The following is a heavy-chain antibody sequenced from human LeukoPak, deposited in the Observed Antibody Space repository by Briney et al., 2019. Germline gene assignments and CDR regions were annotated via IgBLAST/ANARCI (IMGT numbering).Heavy chain of an antibody. J-gene: IGHJ4*02. CDR1: GYTFTSYH. CDR2: INPNTDDR. D-gene: IGHD6-25*01. CDR3: ARTTSLTASGYDY. V-gene: IGHV1-8*03. Sequence: ASVKVSCKASGYTFTSYHINWVRQAPGQGLEWMGWINPNTDDRGYAQKFQGRLIITSDTSISTAYMELGSPRSEDTAVYCARTTSLTASGYDYWGQGTLVTVSS.